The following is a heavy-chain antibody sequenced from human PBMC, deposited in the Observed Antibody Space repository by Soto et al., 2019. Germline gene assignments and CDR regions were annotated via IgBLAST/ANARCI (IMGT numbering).Heavy chain of an antibody. CDR1: GFTFSSYA. D-gene: IGHD3-22*01. Sequence: SGGSLRLSCAASGFTFSSYAMHWVRQAPGKGLEWVAVISYDGSNKYYADSVKGRFTISRDNSKNTLYLQMNSLRAEDTAVYYCASGGYYYDSSGYFDFDYWGQGTLVTVSS. V-gene: IGHV3-30-3*01. CDR3: ASGGYYYDSSGYFDFDY. J-gene: IGHJ4*02. CDR2: ISYDGSNK.